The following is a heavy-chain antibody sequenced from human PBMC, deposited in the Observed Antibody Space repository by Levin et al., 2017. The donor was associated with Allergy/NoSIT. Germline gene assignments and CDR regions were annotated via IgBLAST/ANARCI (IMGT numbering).Heavy chain of an antibody. CDR3: AASRYSGYDWDLDV. D-gene: IGHD5-12*01. CDR2: IVSGSGNT. V-gene: IGHV1-58*02. Sequence: ASVKVSCKASGFTFSSSAMQWVRQARGQRLEWIGWIVSGSGNTNYAQKFQERVTMTRDMSTNTAYMELSSLRSEDTAIYYCAASRYSGYDWDLDVWGKGTTVTVSS. CDR1: GFTFSSSA. J-gene: IGHJ6*04.